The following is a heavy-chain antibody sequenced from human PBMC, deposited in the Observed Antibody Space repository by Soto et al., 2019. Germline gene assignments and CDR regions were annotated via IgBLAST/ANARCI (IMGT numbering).Heavy chain of an antibody. CDR1: GGSISDGYYY. Sequence: LSLTCTVSGGSISDGYYYWSWIRQRPGKGPEWIGYIYFSGTTYYNPSLQSRVTISIDTSKNQFSLNLSPVTAADTAVYYCARDGAGIAVEAGATNHGMDVWGQGTTVTVSS. V-gene: IGHV4-31*03. D-gene: IGHD2-2*01. CDR2: IYFSGTT. J-gene: IGHJ6*02. CDR3: ARDGAGIAVEAGATNHGMDV.